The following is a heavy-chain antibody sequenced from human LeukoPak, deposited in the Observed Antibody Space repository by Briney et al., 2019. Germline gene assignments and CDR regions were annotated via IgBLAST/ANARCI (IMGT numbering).Heavy chain of an antibody. CDR2: INHSGST. J-gene: IGHJ4*02. V-gene: IGHV4-34*01. Sequence: PSETLSLTCAVYGGSFSGYYWSWIRQPPGKGLEWIGEINHSGSTNYNPSLKSRVTISVDRSKNQFSLKLSSVTAADTAVYYCVRAPYDFWSGYYNDYWGQGTLVTVSS. CDR3: VRAPYDFWSGYYNDY. CDR1: GGSFSGYY. D-gene: IGHD3-3*01.